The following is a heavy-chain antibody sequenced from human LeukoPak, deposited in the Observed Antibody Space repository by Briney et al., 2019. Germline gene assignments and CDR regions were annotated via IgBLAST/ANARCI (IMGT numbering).Heavy chain of an antibody. CDR3: ARHGHNYFYDY. J-gene: IGHJ4*02. V-gene: IGHV4-39*01. Sequence: SETLSLTCTVSGGSISIGSYYWGWVRQPPGEGLEWIGSITYSGNTYYNPSLKSRVTISVDTSNNQFSLQLYTVTAADTAVYFCARHGHNYFYDYWGQGTLVTVSS. D-gene: IGHD1-1*01. CDR1: GGSISIGSYY. CDR2: ITYSGNT.